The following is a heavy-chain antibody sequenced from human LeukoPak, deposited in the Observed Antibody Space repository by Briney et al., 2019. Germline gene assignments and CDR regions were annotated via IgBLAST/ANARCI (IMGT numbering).Heavy chain of an antibody. Sequence: SSETLSLTCTVSGGSISSYYWSWIRQPPGKGLEWIGYIYYSGSTNYNPSLKSRVTISVDTSKNQFSLKLSSVTAADTAVYYCASLSVRSGYSYGDFDPWGQGTLVTVSS. V-gene: IGHV4-59*08. CDR3: ASLSVRSGYSYGDFDP. J-gene: IGHJ5*02. CDR1: GGSISSYY. CDR2: IYYSGST. D-gene: IGHD5-18*01.